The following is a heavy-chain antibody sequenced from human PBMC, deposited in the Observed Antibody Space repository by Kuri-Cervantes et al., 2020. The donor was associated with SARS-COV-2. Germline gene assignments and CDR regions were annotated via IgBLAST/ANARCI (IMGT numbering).Heavy chain of an antibody. CDR3: ARGGDYSYWFDP. CDR1: GGSISSHY. Sequence: SETLSLTCTVSGGSISSHYWSWIRQPPGKGLEWIGSIYHSGSTYYNPSLKSRVTISVDTSKNQFSLKLSSVTAAVTAVYYCARGGDYSYWFDPWGQGTLVTVSS. CDR2: IYHSGST. D-gene: IGHD4-17*01. J-gene: IGHJ5*02. V-gene: IGHV4-59*11.